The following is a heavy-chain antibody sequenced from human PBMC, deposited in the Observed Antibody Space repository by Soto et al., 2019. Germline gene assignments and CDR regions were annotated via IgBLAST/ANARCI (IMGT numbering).Heavy chain of an antibody. D-gene: IGHD3-16*02. J-gene: IGHJ4*02. Sequence: QVQLVESGGGVVQPGRSLRLSCAASGFTFSSYAMHWVRQAPGKGLEWVAVISYDGSNKYYADSVKGRFTISRDNSKNTLYLQMNSLRAEDTAVYYCARSVITFGGVIRFVDYWGQGTLVTVSS. V-gene: IGHV3-30-3*01. CDR2: ISYDGSNK. CDR1: GFTFSSYA. CDR3: ARSVITFGGVIRFVDY.